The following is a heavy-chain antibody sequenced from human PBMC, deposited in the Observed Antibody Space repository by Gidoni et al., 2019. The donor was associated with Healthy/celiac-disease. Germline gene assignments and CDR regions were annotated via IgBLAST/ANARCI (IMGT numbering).Heavy chain of an antibody. V-gene: IGHV1-24*01. CDR1: GYTLTELS. CDR3: ATKGRYCSGGSCYSPFDY. J-gene: IGHJ4*02. CDR2: FVPDDGET. D-gene: IGHD2-15*01. Sequence: QVQLVQSGAEVKKPGASVKVSCKVSGYTLTELSMHWVRQAPGKGLEWMGGFVPDDGETIYAQKFQGRVTMTEDTSTDTAYMELSSLRSEDTAVYYCATKGRYCSGGSCYSPFDYWGQGTLVTVSS.